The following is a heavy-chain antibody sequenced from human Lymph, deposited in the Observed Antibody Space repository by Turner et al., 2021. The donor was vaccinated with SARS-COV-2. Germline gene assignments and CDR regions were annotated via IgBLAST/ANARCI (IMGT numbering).Heavy chain of an antibody. CDR2: IYSGGTT. Sequence: EVQLVASGVGWVQPGGSLRLPCAASGITVSSNYMSWVRQARVKGLEWVSVIYSGGTTYYADSVKGRFTISRHNSKNTLYLQMNSLRAEDTAVYYCARDLDTAGGMDVWGQGTTVTVSS. CDR1: GITVSSNY. J-gene: IGHJ6*02. V-gene: IGHV3-53*04. D-gene: IGHD5-18*01. CDR3: ARDLDTAGGMDV.